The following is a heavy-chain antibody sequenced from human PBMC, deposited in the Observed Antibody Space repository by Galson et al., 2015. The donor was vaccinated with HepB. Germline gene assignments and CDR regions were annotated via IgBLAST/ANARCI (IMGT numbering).Heavy chain of an antibody. CDR3: TRANYGSGTPLSY. D-gene: IGHD3-10*01. J-gene: IGHJ4*02. CDR1: GFTFGDYA. V-gene: IGHV3-49*03. Sequence: SLRLSCAASGFTFGDYAMSWFRQAPGKGLEWVGFIRSKAYGGTTEYAASVKGRFTISRDDSKSIAYLQMNSLKAEDTAVYYCTRANYGSGTPLSYWGQGTLVTVSS. CDR2: IRSKAYGGTT.